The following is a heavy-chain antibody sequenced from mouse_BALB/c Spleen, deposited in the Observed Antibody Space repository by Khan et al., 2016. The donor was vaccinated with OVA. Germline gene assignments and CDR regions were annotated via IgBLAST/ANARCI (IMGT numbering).Heavy chain of an antibody. CDR3: ARDDWFAY. J-gene: IGHJ3*01. Sequence: EVQRVESGGGLVKPGGSLKLSCAASGFTFSNYAMSWVRQSPEKRLEWVASISSGDSTYYPDSVKGRFTISRDNARNILYLQMSSLRSEDTAMYYCARDDWFAYWGQGTLVTVSA. CDR2: ISSGDST. V-gene: IGHV5-6-5*01. CDR1: GFTFSNYA.